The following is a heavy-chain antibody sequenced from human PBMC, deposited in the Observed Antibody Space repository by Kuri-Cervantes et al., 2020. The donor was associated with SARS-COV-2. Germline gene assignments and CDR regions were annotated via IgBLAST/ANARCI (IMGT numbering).Heavy chain of an antibody. Sequence: GESLKISCAASGFTFSSYWMHWVRQAPGKGLVWVSRINSDGSSTSYADSVKGRFTISRDNAKNTLYLQMNSLKTEDTAVYYCTTDVHLAVGATYYYYYGMDVWGQGTTVTVSS. CDR1: GFTFSSYW. V-gene: IGHV3-74*01. J-gene: IGHJ6*02. CDR3: TTDVHLAVGATYYYYYGMDV. CDR2: INSDGSST. D-gene: IGHD1-26*01.